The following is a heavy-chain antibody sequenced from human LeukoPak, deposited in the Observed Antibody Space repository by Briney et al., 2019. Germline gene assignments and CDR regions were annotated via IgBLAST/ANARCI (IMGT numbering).Heavy chain of an antibody. J-gene: IGHJ4*02. Sequence: GGSLRLSCAASGFSFSTYAMSWVRQAPGKGLEWVSAISNNGDYTYYVDSVKGRFTISRDNSKNTLYLQMNSLRAEVTAVYSCAKGESNWGTSPPFDYWGQGTLVTVSS. CDR3: AKGESNWGTSPPFDY. CDR2: ISNNGDYT. CDR1: GFSFSTYA. D-gene: IGHD7-27*01. V-gene: IGHV3-23*05.